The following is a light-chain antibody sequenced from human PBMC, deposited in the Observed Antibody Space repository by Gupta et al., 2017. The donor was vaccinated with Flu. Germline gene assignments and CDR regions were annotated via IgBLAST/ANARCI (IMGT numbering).Light chain of an antibody. Sequence: DIQMTQSPSTLSASVGDRVSITCRPSQSVSSWLAWYQQKPGKAPKLLIYKASTLGNGVPSRFSGSGSGTEFTLTISSLQPNDFATYYSQQESNSSYGFGQGTKVDIK. CDR1: QSVSSW. V-gene: IGKV1-5*03. CDR2: KAS. J-gene: IGKJ2*03. CDR3: QQESNSSYG.